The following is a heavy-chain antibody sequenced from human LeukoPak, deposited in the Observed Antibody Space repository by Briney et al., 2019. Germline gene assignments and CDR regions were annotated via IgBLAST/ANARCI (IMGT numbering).Heavy chain of an antibody. J-gene: IGHJ3*02. CDR3: AREPQAFDAFDI. CDR2: INPSSGGT. Sequence: ASVKVSCKASGYTFTGYYMHWVRQAPGQGLEWMGRINPSSGGTNYAQKFQGRVTMTRDTSISTAYMELSRLRSDDTAVYYCAREPQAFDAFDIWGQGTMVTVSS. V-gene: IGHV1-2*06. CDR1: GYTFTGYY.